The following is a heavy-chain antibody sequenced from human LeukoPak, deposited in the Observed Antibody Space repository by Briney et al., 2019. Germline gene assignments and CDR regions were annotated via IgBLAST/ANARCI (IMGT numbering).Heavy chain of an antibody. CDR1: GYTFTGYY. CDR2: INPNSGGT. CDR3: ARDNGASSRGH. V-gene: IGHV1-2*02. D-gene: IGHD2/OR15-2a*01. J-gene: IGHJ4*02. Sequence: GASVKVSCKASGYTFTGYYMHWVRQAPGQGLEWMGWINPNSGGTNYAQKFQGRVTMTRDTSITTAYMELTRLRSDVTAVYYCARDNGASSRGHWGQGTLVTVSS.